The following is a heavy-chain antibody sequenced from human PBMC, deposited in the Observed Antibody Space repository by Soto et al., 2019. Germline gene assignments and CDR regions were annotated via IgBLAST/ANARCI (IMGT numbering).Heavy chain of an antibody. CDR3: ARAECSTPDCLTAYYSYGLDV. CDR1: GFTFSNFE. V-gene: IGHV3-48*03. CDR2: INTAGTTK. Sequence: LRLSCAASGFTFSNFEMHWVRQAPGKGLEWVSYINTAGTTKYYAESVKGRFTISRDNARNSLFLQMNSLSAEDTAVYYCARAECSTPDCLTAYYSYGLDVWGQGTTVTVSS. D-gene: IGHD2-2*01. J-gene: IGHJ6*02.